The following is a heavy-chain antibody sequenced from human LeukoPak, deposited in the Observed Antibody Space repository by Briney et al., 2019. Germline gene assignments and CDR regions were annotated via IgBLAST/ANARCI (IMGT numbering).Heavy chain of an antibody. Sequence: KPSETLSLTCTVSGGSISSYYWSWIRQPAGKGREWIGRIYTSGSTNYNPSLKSRVTMSLDTSKYQFSLKLTPVTAADTAVYYCARGGGATSVDYWGQGTLVTVSS. CDR2: IYTSGST. J-gene: IGHJ4*02. CDR1: GGSISSYY. D-gene: IGHD1-26*01. V-gene: IGHV4-4*07. CDR3: ARGGGATSVDY.